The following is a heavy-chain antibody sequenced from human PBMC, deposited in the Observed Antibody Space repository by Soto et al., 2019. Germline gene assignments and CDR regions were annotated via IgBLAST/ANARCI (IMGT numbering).Heavy chain of an antibody. D-gene: IGHD1-1*01. Sequence: EVQLVESGGGFVQPGGSLRLSCAASGFTFSNYEMNWVRKAPGKGLEWISYISSSGITTYYADFAAGRFTSSRDNAKESLYLHLNSLRVEDTAVYYCASYGTRADWWGLGTQVTVSS. CDR2: ISSSGITT. V-gene: IGHV3-48*03. CDR1: GFTFSNYE. CDR3: ASYGTRADW. J-gene: IGHJ4*02.